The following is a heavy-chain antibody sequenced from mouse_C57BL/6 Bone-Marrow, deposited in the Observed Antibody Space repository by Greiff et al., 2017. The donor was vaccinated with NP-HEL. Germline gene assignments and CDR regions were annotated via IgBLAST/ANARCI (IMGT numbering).Heavy chain of an antibody. CDR1: GYTFTSYW. Sequence: QVQLQQPGAELVMPGASVKLSCKASGYTFTSYWMHWVKQRPGQGLEWIGEIDPADSYTNYNKKFKGKSTLTVDKSSSTAYMQLSILTSEDAAVYYCARDLTVYAMDYWGQGTSVTVSS. CDR2: IDPADSYT. D-gene: IGHD4-1*01. CDR3: ARDLTVYAMDY. V-gene: IGHV1-69*01. J-gene: IGHJ4*01.